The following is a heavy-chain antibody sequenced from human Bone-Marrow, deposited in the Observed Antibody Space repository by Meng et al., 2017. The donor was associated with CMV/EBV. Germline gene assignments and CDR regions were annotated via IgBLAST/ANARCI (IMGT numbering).Heavy chain of an antibody. Sequence: GESLKISCAASGFTFSSYGMYWVRQAPGKGLAWVAFIRYDGSNKYYADPVKGRFTISRDNSKHTLYLQMNSLRAEDTAVYYCARDPTIDYGDYISSWYFELWGHGTLVTVSS. D-gene: IGHD4-17*01. J-gene: IGHJ2*01. CDR2: IRYDGSNK. V-gene: IGHV3-30*02. CDR1: GFTFSSYG. CDR3: ARDPTIDYGDYISSWYFEL.